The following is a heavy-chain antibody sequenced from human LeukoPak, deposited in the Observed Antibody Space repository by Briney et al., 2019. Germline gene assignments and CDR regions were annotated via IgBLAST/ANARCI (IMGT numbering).Heavy chain of an antibody. J-gene: IGHJ3*02. V-gene: IGHV1-18*01. CDR2: ISGYNGDT. Sequence: ASVKVSCKASGYTFTTYGITWVRQAPGQGLEWMGWISGYNGDTTYAQKLQGRVTMTTDTSTSTAYMELRSLRSDDTAVYFCARVGRYSSTWPPEGDDAFDIWGQGTMVTVSS. CDR3: ARVGRYSSTWPPEGDDAFDI. D-gene: IGHD6-13*01. CDR1: GYTFTTYG.